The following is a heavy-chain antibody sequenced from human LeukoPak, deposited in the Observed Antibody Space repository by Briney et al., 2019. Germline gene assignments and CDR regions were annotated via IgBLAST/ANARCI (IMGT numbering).Heavy chain of an antibody. CDR1: GYTFTDYY. CDR2: VDPEDGET. V-gene: IGHV1-69-2*01. CDR3: ATVPRYYYDSSGYAFDI. J-gene: IGHJ3*02. D-gene: IGHD3-22*01. Sequence: ASVKVSCKVSGYTFTDYYMHLVQQAPGKGLEWMGLVDPEDGETIYAEKFQGRVTITADTSTDTAYMELSSLRSEDTAVYYCATVPRYYYDSSGYAFDIWGQGTMVTVSS.